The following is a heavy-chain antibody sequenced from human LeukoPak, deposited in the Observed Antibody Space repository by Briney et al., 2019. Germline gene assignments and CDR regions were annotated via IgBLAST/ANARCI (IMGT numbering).Heavy chain of an antibody. D-gene: IGHD3-22*01. Sequence: PGGSLRLSCAASGFTFDDYGMSWVRQAPGKGLDWVSGINWNGGSTGYADSVKGRFTISRDNAKNSLYLQMNSLRAEDTALYYCARVMGTDSSGYYYHWGQGTLVTVSS. CDR3: ARVMGTDSSGYYYH. V-gene: IGHV3-20*04. CDR1: GFTFDDYG. CDR2: INWNGGST. J-gene: IGHJ5*02.